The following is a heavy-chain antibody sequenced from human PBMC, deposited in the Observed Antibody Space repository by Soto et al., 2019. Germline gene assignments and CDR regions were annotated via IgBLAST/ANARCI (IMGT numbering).Heavy chain of an antibody. CDR1: GGTFSSYA. D-gene: IGHD3-22*01. V-gene: IGHV1-69*13. CDR2: IIPIFGTA. Sequence: GASVKVSCKASGGTFSSYAISWVRQAPGQGLEWMGGIIPIFGTANYAQKFQGRVTITADESTSTAYMELSSLRSEDTAVYYCARDDSSGYHILWGQGTLITVSS. J-gene: IGHJ4*02. CDR3: ARDDSSGYHIL.